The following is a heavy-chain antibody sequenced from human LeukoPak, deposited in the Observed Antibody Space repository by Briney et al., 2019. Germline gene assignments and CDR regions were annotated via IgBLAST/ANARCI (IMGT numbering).Heavy chain of an antibody. CDR2: INPNSGGT. CDR1: GYTFTGHY. J-gene: IGHJ4*02. CDR3: ARGRMGSSSWYWFDY. D-gene: IGHD6-13*01. Sequence: ASVKVSCKASGYTFTGHYMHWVRQAPGQGLEWMGRINPNSGGTNYAQKFQGRVTMTRDTSISTAYMELSSLRSEDTAVYYCARGRMGSSSWYWFDYWGQGTLVTVSS. V-gene: IGHV1-2*06.